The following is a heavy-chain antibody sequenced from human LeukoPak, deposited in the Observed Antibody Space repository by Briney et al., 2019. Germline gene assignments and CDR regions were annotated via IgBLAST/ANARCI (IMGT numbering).Heavy chain of an antibody. D-gene: IGHD5-18*01. J-gene: IGHJ4*02. CDR1: GGTFSSYA. Sequence: XVKVSCKASGGTFSSYAISWVRQAPGQGLEWMGGIIPIFGTANYAQKFQGRVTITADESTSTAYMELSSLRSEDTAVYYCARDVDTASNFDYWGQGTLVTVSS. CDR2: IIPIFGTA. CDR3: ARDVDTASNFDY. V-gene: IGHV1-69*01.